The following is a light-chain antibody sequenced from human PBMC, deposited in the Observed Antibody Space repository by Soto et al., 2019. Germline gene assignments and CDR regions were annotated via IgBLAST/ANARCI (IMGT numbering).Light chain of an antibody. V-gene: IGKV1-39*01. J-gene: IGKJ5*01. Sequence: DIQMTQSPSSLSASVGDRVTITCRASQSISYYLNWYQQKPGKAPELLIYAESSLQSGVPSRFSGRGSGTDFTLTISSLQPEDFATYYCQKSYTTLITFGQGTRLDIK. CDR2: AES. CDR1: QSISYY. CDR3: QKSYTTLIT.